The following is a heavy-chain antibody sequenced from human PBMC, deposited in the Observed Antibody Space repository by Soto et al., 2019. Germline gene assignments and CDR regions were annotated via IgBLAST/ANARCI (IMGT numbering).Heavy chain of an antibody. J-gene: IGHJ4*02. CDR3: ASSYSGYLDN. CDR1: GDSMSSGAYY. V-gene: IGHV4-31*03. D-gene: IGHD3-22*01. CDR2: IYYSGNT. Sequence: SDTLSLTCSVSGDSMSSGAYYWNWIRQHPGKGLEWIAYIYYSGNTYYNPSLRSRINISVDTSKSQFSLKLTSVTDADTAVYYCASSYSGYLDNWGQGTLVTVSS.